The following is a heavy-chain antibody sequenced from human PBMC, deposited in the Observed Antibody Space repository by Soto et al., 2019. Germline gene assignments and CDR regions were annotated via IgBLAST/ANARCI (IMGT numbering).Heavy chain of an antibody. D-gene: IGHD3-22*01. CDR2: MIPILGTA. Sequence: SVKVSCKPSRGNFNKNAISWVRQAPGQGLEWMGGMIPILGTANYAQKFPGRVIITADESTGTGYMDLSSRRSEDTVVDYCARPYDRSDYDGRGMNFWGQGTKVTVSS. CDR1: RGNFNKNA. V-gene: IGHV1-69*13. CDR3: ARPYDRSDYDGRGMNF. J-gene: IGHJ6*02.